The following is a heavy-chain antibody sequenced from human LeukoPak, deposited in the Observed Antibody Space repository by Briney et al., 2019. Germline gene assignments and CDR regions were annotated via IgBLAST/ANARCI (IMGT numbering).Heavy chain of an antibody. J-gene: IGHJ4*02. CDR2: IYHTRST. CDR1: GYSISRGYY. CDR3: TRANGYGLIDY. V-gene: IGHV4-38-2*02. Sequence: SETLSLTCSVSGYSISRGYYWGWIRQPPGKGLEWIGSIYHTRSTYYNLSLRSRVTISVDTSRNQFSLNLFSVTAADTAMYYCTRANGYGLIDYWGQGTLVTVSS. D-gene: IGHD3-10*01.